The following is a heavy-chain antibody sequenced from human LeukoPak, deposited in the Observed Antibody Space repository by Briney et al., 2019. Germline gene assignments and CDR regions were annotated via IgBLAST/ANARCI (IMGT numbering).Heavy chain of an antibody. CDR3: ARDSRYSDYWYFDL. CDR1: GGSISSGSYY. V-gene: IGHV4-61*02. D-gene: IGHD5-18*01. Sequence: PSQTLSLTCTVSGGSISSGSYYWSWIRQPAGKGLEWIGRIYTSGSTNYNPSLKSRVTISVDTSKNQFSLKQSSVTAADTAVYYCARDSRYSDYWYFDLWGRGTLVTVSS. CDR2: IYTSGST. J-gene: IGHJ2*01.